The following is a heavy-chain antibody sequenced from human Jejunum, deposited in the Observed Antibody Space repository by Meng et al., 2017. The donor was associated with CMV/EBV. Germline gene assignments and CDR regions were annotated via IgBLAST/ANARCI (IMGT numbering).Heavy chain of an antibody. D-gene: IGHD3-3*01. CDR1: NFSDYS. J-gene: IGHJ6*02. V-gene: IGHV3-48*01. CDR3: AKSRGDFWSGYYHGMDV. Sequence: NFSDYSINWVRQAPGKGLEWVSYITNSGGVIYYADYVKGRFTISRDNSKNTLYLQMNSLRGEDTAVYYCAKSRGDFWSGYYHGMDVWGQGTTVTVSS. CDR2: ITNSGGVI.